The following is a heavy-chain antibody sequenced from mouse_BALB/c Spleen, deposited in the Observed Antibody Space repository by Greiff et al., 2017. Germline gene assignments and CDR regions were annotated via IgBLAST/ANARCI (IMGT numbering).Heavy chain of an antibody. CDR3: ARAHYGNSYYAMDY. CDR2: ILPGSGST. D-gene: IGHD2-1*01. J-gene: IGHJ4*01. CDR1: GYTFSSYW. Sequence: QVQLQQSGAELMKPGASVKISCKATGYTFSSYWIEWVKQRPGHGLEWIGEILPGSGSTNYNEKFKGKATFTADTSSNTAYMQLSSLTSEDSAVYYCARAHYGNSYYAMDYWGQGTSVTVSS. V-gene: IGHV1-9*01.